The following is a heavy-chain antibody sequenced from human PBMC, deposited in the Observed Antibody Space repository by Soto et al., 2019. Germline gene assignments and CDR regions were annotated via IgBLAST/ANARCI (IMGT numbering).Heavy chain of an antibody. V-gene: IGHV1-69*01. D-gene: IGHD2-2*01. J-gene: IGHJ5*02. CDR3: ARDRPSNIVVVPAAPWFDP. CDR1: GGTFSSYA. Sequence: QVQLVQSGAEVKKPGSSVKVSCKASGGTFSSYAISWVRQAPGQGLEWMGGIIPIFGTANYAQKFQGRVTITADESTRTAYMELSSLRSEDTAVYYCARDRPSNIVVVPAAPWFDPWGQGTLVTVSS. CDR2: IIPIFGTA.